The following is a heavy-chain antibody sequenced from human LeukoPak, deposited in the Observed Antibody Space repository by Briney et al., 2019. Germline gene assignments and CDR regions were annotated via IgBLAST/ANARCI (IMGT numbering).Heavy chain of an antibody. CDR2: IDHSGNT. CDR3: ARGSPIVAMIQQSTGDHYFDF. J-gene: IGHJ4*02. V-gene: IGHV4-34*01. CDR1: RDNFSGYY. Sequence: SETLSLTCAAYRDNFSGYYWNWIRQSPGKGLEWIGAIDHSGNTHYNPSLKSRLNISVDKSKNQVSLKMNSVTAEDTAVYYCARGSPIVAMIQQSTGDHYFDFWGRGTLVTVSS. D-gene: IGHD7-27*01.